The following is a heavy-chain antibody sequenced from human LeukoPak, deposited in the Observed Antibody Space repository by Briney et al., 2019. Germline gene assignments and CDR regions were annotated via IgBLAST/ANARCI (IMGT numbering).Heavy chain of an antibody. V-gene: IGHV3-30*02. D-gene: IGHD5-12*01. CDR3: VKDSSWMGEFFFDY. J-gene: IGHJ4*02. CDR1: EFTFSYYG. CDR2: IRYDESNK. Sequence: GGSLRLSCAASEFTFSYYGMHWVRQAPGKGLEWVAFIRYDESNKYYADSVKGRFTISRDNSKNTLYLQMNSPRADDTAMYYCVKDSSWMGEFFFDYWGQGTLVTVSS.